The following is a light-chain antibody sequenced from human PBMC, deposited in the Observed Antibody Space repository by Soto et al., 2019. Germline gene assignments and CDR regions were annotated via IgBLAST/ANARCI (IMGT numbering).Light chain of an antibody. V-gene: IGKV3-20*01. J-gene: IGKJ1*01. Sequence: ESVLTHSPGTLSLSPGEIATLSCGASQSVSSNYLAWYQQKPGQAPRLLIYGASTRATGIPDRFSGSGSGTDFTLTISRLEPEDSAVYYCQQYGSSPTWTFGHGTKVDIK. CDR2: GAS. CDR1: QSVSSNY. CDR3: QQYGSSPTWT.